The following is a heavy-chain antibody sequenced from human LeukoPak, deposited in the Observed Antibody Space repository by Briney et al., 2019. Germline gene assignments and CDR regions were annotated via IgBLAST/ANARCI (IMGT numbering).Heavy chain of an antibody. J-gene: IGHJ6*03. D-gene: IGHD4-17*01. CDR2: SSAYNGNT. Sequence: ALVKVSCKASGYTFTSYGISWVRQAAGPGLEWMGWSSAYNGNTNYAQRLPGRVTMTTDTATSTAYMELRSLRSDDTAVYYCARDIGDYPLFDCYYFFMHGWGKGTTVTVSS. CDR3: ARDIGDYPLFDCYYFFMHG. CDR1: GYTFTSYG. V-gene: IGHV1-18*01.